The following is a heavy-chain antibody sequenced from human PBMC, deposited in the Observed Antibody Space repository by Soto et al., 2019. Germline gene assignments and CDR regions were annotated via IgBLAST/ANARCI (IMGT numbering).Heavy chain of an antibody. J-gene: IGHJ6*02. CDR1: GFTFSSYG. Sequence: ARSLRLSCAASGFTFSSYGMPWVRQAPGKGLEWVAVISYDGSNKYYADSVKGRFTISRDNSKNTLYLQMNSLRAEDTAVYYCAKDHTLKDSSPGKDGMDVWGQGTTVTVSS. CDR2: ISYDGSNK. D-gene: IGHD6-13*01. CDR3: AKDHTLKDSSPGKDGMDV. V-gene: IGHV3-30*18.